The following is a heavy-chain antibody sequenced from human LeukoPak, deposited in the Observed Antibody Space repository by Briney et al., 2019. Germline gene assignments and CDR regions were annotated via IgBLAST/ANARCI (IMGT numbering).Heavy chain of an antibody. CDR1: GGSISSYY. D-gene: IGHD6-13*01. Sequence: SETLSLTCTVSGGSISSYYWSWIRQSAGKGLEWIGRIYSSGSTNYNPSIKSRVTMSVDTSKNQFSLNLSSVTAADTAVYYCARDDSSPTHSFDYWGQGTLVTVSS. J-gene: IGHJ4*02. CDR2: IYSSGST. CDR3: ARDDSSPTHSFDY. V-gene: IGHV4-4*07.